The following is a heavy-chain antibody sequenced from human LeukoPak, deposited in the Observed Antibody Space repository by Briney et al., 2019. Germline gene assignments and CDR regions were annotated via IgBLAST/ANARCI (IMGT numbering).Heavy chain of an antibody. D-gene: IGHD6-19*01. V-gene: IGHV4-30-4*01. CDR1: GGSISSGDYY. Sequence: SQTLSLTCTVSGGSISSGDYYWSWIRQPPGKGLEWIGYIYYSGSTYYNPSLKSRVTISVDTSKNQFSLKLSFVTAADTAVYYCARGGSSGWTAHDAFDIWGQGTMVTVSS. CDR2: IYYSGST. CDR3: ARGGSSGWTAHDAFDI. J-gene: IGHJ3*02.